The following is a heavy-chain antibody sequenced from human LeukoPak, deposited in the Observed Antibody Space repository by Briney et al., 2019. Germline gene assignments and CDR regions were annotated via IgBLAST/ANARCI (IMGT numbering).Heavy chain of an antibody. Sequence: PGGSLRLSCAASGFTFSSYSMNWVRQAPGKGLEWVSSISSSSSYIYYADSVKGRFTISRDNAKNSLYLQMNSLRAEDTAVYYCARGRAGGTYDAFDIWGQGTMVTVSS. D-gene: IGHD1-1*01. CDR1: GFTFSSYS. CDR3: ARGRAGGTYDAFDI. V-gene: IGHV3-21*01. J-gene: IGHJ3*02. CDR2: ISSSSSYI.